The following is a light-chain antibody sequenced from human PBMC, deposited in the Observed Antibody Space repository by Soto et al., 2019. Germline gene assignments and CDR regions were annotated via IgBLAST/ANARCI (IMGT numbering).Light chain of an antibody. CDR2: GAS. Sequence: EIVMTQSPATLSVSPGERATLSCRASQSVSSNLAWYQQKPGQAPRLLIYGASTRATGIPSRFSGSGSGTEFTITISSLQSEDFEVYYCQQYNNRPPTFGQGTKVEIK. V-gene: IGKV3-15*01. CDR1: QSVSSN. CDR3: QQYNNRPPT. J-gene: IGKJ1*01.